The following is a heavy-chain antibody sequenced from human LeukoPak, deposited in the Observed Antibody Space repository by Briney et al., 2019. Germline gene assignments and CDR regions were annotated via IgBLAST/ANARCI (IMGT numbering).Heavy chain of an antibody. CDR1: GFTFSSYW. D-gene: IGHD3-10*01. J-gene: IGHJ4*02. CDR3: ARGRSGSYGFFDY. CDR2: IKQDGSEK. Sequence: GGSLRLSCAASGFTFSSYWMSWVRQAPGKGLEWVANIKQDGSEKYYVDSVKGRFTISRDNAKNTVYLQMNSLRAEDTAVYYCARGRSGSYGFFDYWSLGNLVTVSS. V-gene: IGHV3-7*01.